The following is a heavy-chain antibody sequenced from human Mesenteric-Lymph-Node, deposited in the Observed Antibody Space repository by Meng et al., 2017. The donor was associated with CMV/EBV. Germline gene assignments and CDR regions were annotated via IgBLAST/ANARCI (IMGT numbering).Heavy chain of an antibody. V-gene: IGHV3-13*01. CDR3: VIGSGWLPYVSAGMDV. J-gene: IGHJ6*02. Sequence: GESLKISCAASGFTFSSYDMHWVRQATGKGLEWVSAIGTAGDTYYPGSVKGRFTISRENAKNSLYLQMNSLRAGDTAVYYCVIGSGWLPYVSAGMDVWDPGTTVTVSS. CDR1: GFTFSSYD. CDR2: IGTAGDT. D-gene: IGHD6-19*01.